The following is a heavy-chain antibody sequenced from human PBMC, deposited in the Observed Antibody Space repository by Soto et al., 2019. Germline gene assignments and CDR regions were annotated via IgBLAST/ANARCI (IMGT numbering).Heavy chain of an antibody. CDR1: GFTFSSSW. CDR2: IDNDGGRT. Sequence: GGSLRLSCAASGFTFSSSWMHWVRQAPGKGPVWVSHIDNDGGRTTYADSVKGRFTISRDNAKNTLYLQMNSLRAEDTAVYYCVKDRMAYNSVWDPFDIWGQGTMVTVSS. CDR3: VKDRMAYNSVWDPFDI. V-gene: IGHV3-74*01. D-gene: IGHD1-20*01. J-gene: IGHJ3*02.